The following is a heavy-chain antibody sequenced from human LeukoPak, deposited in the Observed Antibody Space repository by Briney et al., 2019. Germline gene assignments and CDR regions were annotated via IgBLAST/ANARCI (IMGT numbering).Heavy chain of an antibody. V-gene: IGHV4-59*01. D-gene: IGHD6-19*01. Sequence: KPSETLSLTCTVSGGSISSYYWSWIRQPLGKGLEWIGYIYYSGSTNYNPSLKSRVTISVDTSKNQFSLKLSSVTAADTAVYYCAGTVAGPNWFDPWGQGTLVTVSS. J-gene: IGHJ5*02. CDR2: IYYSGST. CDR1: GGSISSYY. CDR3: AGTVAGPNWFDP.